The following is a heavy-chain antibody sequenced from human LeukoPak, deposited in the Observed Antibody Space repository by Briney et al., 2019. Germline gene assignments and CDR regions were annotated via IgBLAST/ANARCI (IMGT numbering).Heavy chain of an antibody. CDR1: GGSISSSSYY. CDR3: ARDVTVAKSTYYFDY. CDR2: IYYSGST. D-gene: IGHD6-19*01. V-gene: IGHV4-39*07. J-gene: IGHJ4*02. Sequence: SETLSLTCTVSGGSISSSSYYWGWIRQPPGKGLEWVGSIYYSGSTYYNPSVKSRVTIPVDTSENQFSLKLSSVTAADTAVYYCARDVTVAKSTYYFDYWGQGTLVTVSS.